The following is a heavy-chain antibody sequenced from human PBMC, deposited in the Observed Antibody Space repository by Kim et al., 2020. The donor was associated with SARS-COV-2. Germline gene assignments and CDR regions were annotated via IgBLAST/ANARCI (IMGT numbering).Heavy chain of an antibody. V-gene: IGHV6-1*01. CDR2: N. J-gene: IGHJ4*02. D-gene: IGHD2-15*01. CDR3: ARDYGGSPFDY. Sequence: NDYAVSVKSRITINPDTSKNPFSLQLNSVTPEDTAVYYCARDYGGSPFDYWGQGTLVTVSS.